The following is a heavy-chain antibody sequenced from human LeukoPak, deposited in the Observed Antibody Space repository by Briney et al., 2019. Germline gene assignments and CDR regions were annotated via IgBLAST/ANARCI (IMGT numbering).Heavy chain of an antibody. Sequence: SETLSLTCTVSGGSISGYYWSWSRQPPGKGVEWIGNLYYMRGAWYKSSLKSRVTTSVDTSRNEFSLKLSSVTAADTAVYYCAKSTVPYYYQYGMDVWGQGTTVTVSS. V-gene: IGHV4-59*08. CDR1: GGSISGYY. J-gene: IGHJ6*02. CDR2: LYYMRGA. D-gene: IGHD4-17*01. CDR3: AKSTVPYYYQYGMDV.